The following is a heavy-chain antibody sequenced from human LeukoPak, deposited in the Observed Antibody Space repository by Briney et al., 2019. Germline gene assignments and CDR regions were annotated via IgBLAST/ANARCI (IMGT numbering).Heavy chain of an antibody. Sequence: PGGSLRLSCAASGFTFSSYEMNWVRQAPGKGLEWVSYISSSGSTIYYADSVKGRFTISRDNAKNSLYLQMNSLRAEDTAVYYCARASFGYGYGFSGFDYWGQGTLVTVSS. CDR3: ARASFGYGYGFSGFDY. CDR1: GFTFSSYE. D-gene: IGHD5-18*01. J-gene: IGHJ4*02. V-gene: IGHV3-48*03. CDR2: ISSSGSTI.